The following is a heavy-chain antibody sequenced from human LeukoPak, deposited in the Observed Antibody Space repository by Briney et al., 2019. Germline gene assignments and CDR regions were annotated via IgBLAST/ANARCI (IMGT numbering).Heavy chain of an antibody. D-gene: IGHD1-26*01. J-gene: IGHJ4*02. Sequence: GGSLRLSCAASGFTFSSYGMHWVRQAPGKGLEWVAVIWYDGSNKYYADSVKGRFTISRDNSENTLYLQMNSLRAEDTAVYYCARDRGFLALWGQGTLVTVSS. CDR1: GFTFSSYG. V-gene: IGHV3-33*01. CDR2: IWYDGSNK. CDR3: ARDRGFLAL.